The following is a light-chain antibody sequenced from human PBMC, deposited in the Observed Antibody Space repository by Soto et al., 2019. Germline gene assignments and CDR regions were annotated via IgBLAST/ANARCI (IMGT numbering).Light chain of an antibody. CDR1: QSLNGW. V-gene: IGKV1-5*03. CDR3: QQYHSYPLT. J-gene: IGKJ4*01. Sequence: DIQITQSPSTLSASVGDRVTITCRASQSLNGWLVWYQQQPGRAPKLLIYRASSLGTGVPPRFSGTVSGTDFTLTISRLQPDDFATYYCQQYHSYPLTFGGGTRVEI. CDR2: RAS.